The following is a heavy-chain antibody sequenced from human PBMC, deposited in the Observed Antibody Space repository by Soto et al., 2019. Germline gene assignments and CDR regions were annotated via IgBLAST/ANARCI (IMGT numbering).Heavy chain of an antibody. CDR2: IIPIFGTA. CDR1: GVTFSSYA. D-gene: IGHD6-6*01. V-gene: IGHV1-69*13. CDR3: ASSIAARRNFDY. J-gene: IGHJ4*02. Sequence: SVKVSCKASGVTFSSYAISWVRQAPGQGLEWMGGIIPIFGTANYAQKFQGRVTITADESTSTAYMELSSLRSEDTAVYYCASSIAARRNFDYWGQGTLVTVSS.